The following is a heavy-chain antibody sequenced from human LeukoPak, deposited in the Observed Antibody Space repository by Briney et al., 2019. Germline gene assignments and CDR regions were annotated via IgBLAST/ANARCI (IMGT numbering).Heavy chain of an antibody. CDR1: GYTFTSYG. J-gene: IGHJ6*03. Sequence: ASVKVSCKASGYTFTSYGISWVRQAPGQGLEWMGWISAYNGNTNYAQKLQGRVTMTTDTSTSTAYMELRSLRSDDTAVYYCAREVVVVPAARVYYYYYYMDVWGKRTTVTVSS. V-gene: IGHV1-18*01. CDR3: AREVVVVPAARVYYYYYYMDV. D-gene: IGHD2-2*01. CDR2: ISAYNGNT.